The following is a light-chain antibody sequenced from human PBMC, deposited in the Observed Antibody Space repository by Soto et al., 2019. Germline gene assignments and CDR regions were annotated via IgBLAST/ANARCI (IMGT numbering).Light chain of an antibody. CDR1: QSINSW. V-gene: IGKV1-5*03. Sequence: DIQITKSPSTLSASVGDRVTITCRASQSINSWLAWYQQKPGKAPKLLIYKASSLESGVPSRFSGSGSGTEFTLTISSRQPDDFAVYYCQQYNNRPLLTFGGGTKVDIK. J-gene: IGKJ4*01. CDR2: KAS. CDR3: QQYNNRPLLT.